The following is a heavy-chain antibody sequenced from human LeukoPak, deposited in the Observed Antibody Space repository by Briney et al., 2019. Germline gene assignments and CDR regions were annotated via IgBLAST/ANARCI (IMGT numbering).Heavy chain of an antibody. V-gene: IGHV3-30*02. D-gene: IGHD3-22*01. J-gene: IGHJ4*02. CDR2: VRYDETDK. Sequence: PGGSLRLSCEASGFTFENYGMRWVRQAPGKGLEWVASVRYDETDKYYADSVKGRFTISRDNSKNTLYLQMNSLRAEDTAVYYCARVDSSGYYSWIDYWGQGTLVTVSS. CDR1: GFTFENYG. CDR3: ARVDSSGYYSWIDY.